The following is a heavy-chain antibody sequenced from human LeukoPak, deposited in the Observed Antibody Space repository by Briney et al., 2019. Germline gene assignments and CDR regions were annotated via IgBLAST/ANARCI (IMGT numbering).Heavy chain of an antibody. D-gene: IGHD6-19*01. CDR3: AKEGIAVAAPLRSYFDY. J-gene: IGHJ4*02. CDR1: GFTFDDYA. V-gene: IGHV3-43*02. CDR2: ISGDGGST. Sequence: HPGGSLRLSCAASGFTFDDYAMPWVRQAPGKGLEWVSLISGDGGSTYYADSVKGRFTISGDNSKNSLYLQMNSLRTEDTALYYCAKEGIAVAAPLRSYFDYWGQGTLVTVSS.